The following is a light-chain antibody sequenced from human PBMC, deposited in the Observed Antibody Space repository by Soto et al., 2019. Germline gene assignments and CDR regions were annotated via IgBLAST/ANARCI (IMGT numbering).Light chain of an antibody. Sequence: EIVLTQSPGTLSLSPGERATLSCRASQSLSTYSLAWYQQKPGQTPRLLIYAASTRNTDIPDRFNGSGSGTDFALTISMLKPEDFALYYCQQYEASPLTFVPGTKVDVK. CDR2: AAS. V-gene: IGKV3-20*01. CDR3: QQYEASPLT. CDR1: QSLSTYS. J-gene: IGKJ3*01.